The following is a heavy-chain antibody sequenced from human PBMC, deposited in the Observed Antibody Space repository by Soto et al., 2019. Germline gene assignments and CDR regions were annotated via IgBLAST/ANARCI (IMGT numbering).Heavy chain of an antibody. Sequence: EVQLVESGGGLVQPGGSLRLSCAASGFTFSNYKMSWVRQAPGKGLEWVSYISTSSSIINYADSVKGRFTIYRDNAKNSLYLQMNSLRDEDTGVYDCGRDLLVADPTNAYWGQGTLVTVSS. CDR3: GRDLLVADPTNAY. D-gene: IGHD2-15*01. CDR1: GFTFSNYK. J-gene: IGHJ4*02. CDR2: ISTSSSII. V-gene: IGHV3-48*02.